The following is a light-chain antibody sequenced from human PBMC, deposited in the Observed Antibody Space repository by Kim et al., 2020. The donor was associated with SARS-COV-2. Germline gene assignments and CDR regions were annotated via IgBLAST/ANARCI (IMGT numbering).Light chain of an antibody. V-gene: IGKV3-15*01. Sequence: PRDTTVLSCSTSQESTSNYVAWYQQKPGQAPRLLISGASSRATGIPDRFSGSGSGTEFTLTISSLQSEDFAVYYCQHYNSVPLTFGGGTKVDIK. CDR1: QESTSN. J-gene: IGKJ4*01. CDR3: QHYNSVPLT. CDR2: GAS.